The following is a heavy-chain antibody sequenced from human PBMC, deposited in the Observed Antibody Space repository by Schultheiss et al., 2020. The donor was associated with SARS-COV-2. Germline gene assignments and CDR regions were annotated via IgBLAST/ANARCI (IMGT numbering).Heavy chain of an antibody. CDR2: INHSGST. CDR1: GYSISSGYY. J-gene: IGHJ4*02. CDR3: ARDRGWYYFDY. D-gene: IGHD6-19*01. V-gene: IGHV4-38-2*02. Sequence: LETLSLTCAVSGYSISSGYYWGWIRQPPGKGLEWIGEINHSGSTNYNPSLKSRVTISVDTSKNQFSLKLSSVTAADTAVYYCARDRGWYYFDYWGQGTLVTVSS.